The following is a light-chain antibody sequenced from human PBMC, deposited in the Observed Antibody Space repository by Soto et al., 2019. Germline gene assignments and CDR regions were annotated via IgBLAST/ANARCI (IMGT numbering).Light chain of an antibody. J-gene: IGKJ3*01. Sequence: VLTQSPGTLSLSPGERATLSCRASQRVNSNYFAWYQQKPGQAPRLLVFGASTRATGIPDRFSGSGSGPDFILTISSVGPEDFAVYYCQQYTASSGIFTYGPGSKVYIK. CDR1: QRVNSNY. CDR2: GAS. V-gene: IGKV3-20*01. CDR3: QQYTASSGIFT.